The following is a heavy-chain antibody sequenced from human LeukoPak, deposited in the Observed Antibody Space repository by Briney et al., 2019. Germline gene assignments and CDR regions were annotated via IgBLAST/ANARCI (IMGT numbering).Heavy chain of an antibody. CDR2: IYYSGST. Sequence: SETLSLTCTVSGGSISSYYWSWIRQPPGKGLEWIGYIYYSGSTNYNPSLKSRVTISVDTSKNQFSLKLSSVTAAGTAVYYCARGDRDYYDSSGYYKFDYWGQGTLVTVSS. CDR1: GGSISSYY. V-gene: IGHV4-59*01. D-gene: IGHD3-22*01. CDR3: ARGDRDYYDSSGYYKFDY. J-gene: IGHJ4*02.